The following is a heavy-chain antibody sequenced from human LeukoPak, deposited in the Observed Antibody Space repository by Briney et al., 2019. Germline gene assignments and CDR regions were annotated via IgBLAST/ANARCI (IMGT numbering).Heavy chain of an antibody. CDR1: GYRFTSYW. D-gene: IGHD1-26*01. CDR3: ARVGAGGKMAFKYYFDY. J-gene: IGHJ4*02. Sequence: GGALKISCKGSGYRFTSYWIGWVRQMPGKGLEGMGIIYPGDSDTRYSPSFQGQVTISADKSISTAYLQWSSLKASDTAMYYCARVGAGGKMAFKYYFDYWGQGTLVTVSS. V-gene: IGHV5-51*01. CDR2: IYPGDSDT.